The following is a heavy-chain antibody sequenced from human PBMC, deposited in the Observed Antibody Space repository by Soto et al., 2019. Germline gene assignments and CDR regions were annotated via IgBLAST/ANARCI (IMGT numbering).Heavy chain of an antibody. CDR1: GGSLSSSSYS. J-gene: IGHJ4*02. V-gene: IGHV4-39*07. D-gene: IGHD1-26*01. CDR3: ARDSSGSSPTFDY. Sequence: PSETLSLTCTVAGGSLSSSSYSWGWIRQSPGKGLEWIGTIYSTENTYYNPSLKSRVTISVDTSKNQFSLKLSSVTAADTAVYYCARDSSGSSPTFDYWGQGTLVTVSS. CDR2: IYSTENT.